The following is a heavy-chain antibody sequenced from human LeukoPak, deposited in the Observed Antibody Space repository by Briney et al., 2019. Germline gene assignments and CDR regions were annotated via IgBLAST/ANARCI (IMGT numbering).Heavy chain of an antibody. J-gene: IGHJ4*02. CDR2: MYHRGST. CDR1: GDSISSYY. V-gene: IGHV4-59*08. D-gene: IGHD6-13*01. CDR3: ARKGSSWYYFDY. Sequence: SETLSLTCTVSGDSISSYYWSWIRQPPGKGLEWIGYMYHRGSTNYNPSLKSRVTISVDTSKNQFSLKVSSVTAADTAVYYCARKGSSWYYFDYWGQGTLVTVSS.